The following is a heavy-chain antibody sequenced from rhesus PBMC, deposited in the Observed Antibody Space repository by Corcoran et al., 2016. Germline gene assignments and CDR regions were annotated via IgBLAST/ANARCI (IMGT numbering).Heavy chain of an antibody. Sequence: EVQLVETGGGLVQPGGSLRLSCAASGFTFSSYWMNWVCQAPGKGLEWVSAINSGGGSTFYADSLKGRFTISRDNSKNTLSLHMNSLGAEDTAVYYCASGGYGSSHYYYFDLWGPGTPITISS. CDR3: ASGGYGSSHYYYFDL. J-gene: IGHJ2*01. D-gene: IGHD4-29*01. CDR2: INSGGGST. V-gene: IGHV3S25*01. CDR1: GFTFSSYW.